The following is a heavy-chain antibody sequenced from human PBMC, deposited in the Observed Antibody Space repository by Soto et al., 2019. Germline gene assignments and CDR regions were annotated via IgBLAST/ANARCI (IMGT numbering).Heavy chain of an antibody. J-gene: IGHJ6*02. CDR2: ISSSGSTI. CDR3: ARAGIVVVPAAIRGTYYYYGMDV. CDR1: GFTFSSYE. D-gene: IGHD2-2*02. V-gene: IGHV3-48*03. Sequence: GSLRLSCAASGFTFSSYEMNWVRQAPGKGLEWVSYISSSGSTIYYADSVKGRFTISRDNAKNSLYLQMNSLRAEDTAVYYCARAGIVVVPAAIRGTYYYYGMDVWGQGTTVTVSS.